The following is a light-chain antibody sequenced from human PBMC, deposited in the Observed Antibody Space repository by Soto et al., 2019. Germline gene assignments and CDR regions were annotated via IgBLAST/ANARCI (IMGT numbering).Light chain of an antibody. V-gene: IGLV2-8*01. Sequence: QSALTQPPSASGSPGQSVTISCTGTSSDIGGYNYVSWYQHHPGKAPELMIYEVNKRPSGVPDRFSGSKSGNTASLTVSRLQAEDEADYYCSSYAGSNTFVFGTGTKLTVL. CDR1: SSDIGGYNY. J-gene: IGLJ1*01. CDR2: EVN. CDR3: SSYAGSNTFV.